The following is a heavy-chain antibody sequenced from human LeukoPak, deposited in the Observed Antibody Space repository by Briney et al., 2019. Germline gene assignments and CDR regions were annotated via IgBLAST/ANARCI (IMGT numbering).Heavy chain of an antibody. CDR2: ISDSGANT. V-gene: IGHV3-23*01. CDR3: AKSMTLQWRGFFDL. Sequence: GGSLRLSCAASGFTFSTYAMSWVRQAPGKGLEWVSTISDSGANTYYADSVRGRFTISRDNSKNTLYLQKNSLRADDTAIYYCAKSMTLQWRGFFDLWGRGTHATVSS. CDR1: GFTFSTYA. D-gene: IGHD6-19*01. J-gene: IGHJ2*01.